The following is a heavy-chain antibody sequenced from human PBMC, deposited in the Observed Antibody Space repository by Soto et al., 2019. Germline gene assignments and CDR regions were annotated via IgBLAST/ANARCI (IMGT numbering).Heavy chain of an antibody. CDR2: IYSDGTST. CDR1: VLTFDYYW. J-gene: IGHJ3*01. V-gene: IGHV3-74*01. CDR3: ARGDRGAFDL. Sequence: EVQLVEPGGGLVQPGESLRLSCAASVLTFDYYWMHWVRQAPGKGLVWVSRIYSDGTSTTYADSVKGRFTISRDNAKNTVSLQMICVRADDTAVYFCARGDRGAFDLWGQGTLVTVSS. D-gene: IGHD1-26*01.